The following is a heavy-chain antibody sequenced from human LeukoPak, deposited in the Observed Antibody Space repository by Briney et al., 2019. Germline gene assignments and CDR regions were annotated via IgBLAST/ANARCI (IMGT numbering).Heavy chain of an antibody. CDR2: IRSKADRYAT. V-gene: IGHV3-73*01. Sequence: GGSLKLSCAASGFTFTGSAIHWVRQASGKGLEWLGRIRSKADRYATAYAASVNGRFTISRDDSKNTAYLQMNSLKAEDTAVYFCTVPQSGGNWFDPWGPGTQVTVSS. D-gene: IGHD3-16*01. J-gene: IGHJ5*02. CDR1: GFTFTGSA. CDR3: TVPQSGGNWFDP.